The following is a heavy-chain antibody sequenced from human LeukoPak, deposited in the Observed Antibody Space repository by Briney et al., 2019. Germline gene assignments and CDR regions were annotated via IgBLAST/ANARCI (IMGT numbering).Heavy chain of an antibody. V-gene: IGHV3-23*01. J-gene: IGHJ4*02. D-gene: IGHD7-27*01. Sequence: GGSLRLSCAASGFTFSRYTMTWVRQAPGKGLEWVSGIRVSGSTYYPDSVTGRFTISRDNSENTLYLQMSGLRAEDTAIYYCTKGTGDTAYYFDFWGQGVLVTVSS. CDR3: TKGTGDTAYYFDF. CDR1: GFTFSRYT. CDR2: IRVSGST.